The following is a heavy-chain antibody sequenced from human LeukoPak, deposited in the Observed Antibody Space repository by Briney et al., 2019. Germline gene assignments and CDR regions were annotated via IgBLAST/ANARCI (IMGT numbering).Heavy chain of an antibody. CDR1: GFTFSSYG. D-gene: IGHD1-26*01. V-gene: IGHV3-30*03. CDR2: ISYDGSNK. CDR3: ARDLWEIPGY. Sequence: GGSLRLSCAASGFTFSSYGMHWVRQAPGKGLEWVAVISYDGSNKYYADSVKGRFTISRDNSKNTLYLQMNSLRAEDTAVYYCARDLWEIPGYWGQGTLVTVSS. J-gene: IGHJ4*02.